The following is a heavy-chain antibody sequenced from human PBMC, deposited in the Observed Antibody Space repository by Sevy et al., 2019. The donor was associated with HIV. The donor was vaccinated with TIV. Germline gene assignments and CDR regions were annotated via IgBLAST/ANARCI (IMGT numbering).Heavy chain of an antibody. Sequence: GGCLRLSCAASGFTFSSYAMTWVRQAPGKGLEWLSGISGSGYSTYYADSVKGRFTISRDNSKNTLYLQMNSLRAEDTALYYDEKEGGSYNYDSSGLFDYWGQGTLVTVSS. J-gene: IGHJ4*02. CDR1: GFTFSSYA. D-gene: IGHD3-22*01. V-gene: IGHV3-23*01. CDR2: ISGSGYST. CDR3: EKEGGSYNYDSSGLFDY.